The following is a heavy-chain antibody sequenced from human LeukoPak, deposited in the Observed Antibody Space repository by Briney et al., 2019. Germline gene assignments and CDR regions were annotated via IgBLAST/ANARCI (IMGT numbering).Heavy chain of an antibody. Sequence: ASVKVSCKASGYTFTGYYMHWVRQAPGQGLEWMGWINPNSGGTNYAQKFQGRVTMTRDTSISTAYMELSRLRSDDTAVYYCARLPAAMSPYYYYGMDAWGQGTTVTVSS. CDR3: ARLPAAMSPYYYYGMDA. CDR1: GYTFTGYY. CDR2: INPNSGGT. V-gene: IGHV1-2*02. D-gene: IGHD2-2*01. J-gene: IGHJ6*02.